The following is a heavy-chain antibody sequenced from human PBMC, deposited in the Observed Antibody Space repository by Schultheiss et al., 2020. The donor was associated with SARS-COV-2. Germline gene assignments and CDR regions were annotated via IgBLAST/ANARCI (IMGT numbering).Heavy chain of an antibody. Sequence: GGSLRLSCAASGFTFSSYSMNWVRQAPGKGLEWVSAISGSGGSTYYADSVKGRFTISRDNSKNTLYLQMNSLRAEDTAVYYCARVKDGNDYWGQGTLVTVSS. CDR3: ARVKDGNDY. V-gene: IGHV3-23*01. CDR1: GFTFSSYS. D-gene: IGHD1-26*01. CDR2: ISGSGGST. J-gene: IGHJ4*02.